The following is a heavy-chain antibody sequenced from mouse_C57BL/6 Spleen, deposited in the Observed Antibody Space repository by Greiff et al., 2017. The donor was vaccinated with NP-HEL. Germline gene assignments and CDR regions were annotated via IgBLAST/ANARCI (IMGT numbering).Heavy chain of an antibody. CDR3: ARGGRPYFDY. J-gene: IGHJ2*01. CDR2: IDPSDSYT. V-gene: IGHV1-50*01. CDR1: GYTFTSYW. D-gene: IGHD1-1*02. Sequence: QVQLQQPGAELVKPGASVKLSCKASGYTFTSYWMQWVKQRPGQGLEWIGEIDPSDSYTNYNQKFKGKATLTVDTSSSTAYMQLSSLTSEDSAVYDCARGGRPYFDYWGQGTTLTVSS.